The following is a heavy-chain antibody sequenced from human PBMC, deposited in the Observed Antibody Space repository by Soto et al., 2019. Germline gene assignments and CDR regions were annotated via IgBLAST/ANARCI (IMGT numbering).Heavy chain of an antibody. CDR2: ISYDGSNK. Sequence: GGSLRLSCAASGFTFSSYGMHWVRQAPGKGLEWVAVISYDGSNKYYADSVKGRFTISRDNSKNTLYLQMNSLRAEDTAVYYCAEDWGLRETYYYYGMDVWGQGTTVTVS. V-gene: IGHV3-30*18. J-gene: IGHJ6*02. CDR3: AEDWGLRETYYYYGMDV. D-gene: IGHD4-17*01. CDR1: GFTFSSYG.